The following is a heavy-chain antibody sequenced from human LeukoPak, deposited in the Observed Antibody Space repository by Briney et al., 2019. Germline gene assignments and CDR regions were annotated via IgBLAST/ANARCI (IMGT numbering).Heavy chain of an antibody. V-gene: IGHV3-23*01. CDR2: ISVSCSST. CDR3: ASPHTNIGGGY. J-gene: IGHJ4*02. Sequence: GRSLRLSRAASGLTFSSYDMSWVRQAPGKGLEWVSSISVSCSSTYYADSVKGRFTISRDNSKNTLYLQMNSLRAEDTAVYYCASPHTNIGGGYWGQGTLVTVSS. CDR1: GLTFSSYD. D-gene: IGHD2/OR15-2a*01.